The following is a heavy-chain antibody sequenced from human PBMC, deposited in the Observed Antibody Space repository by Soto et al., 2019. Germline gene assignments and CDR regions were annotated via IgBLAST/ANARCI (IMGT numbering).Heavy chain of an antibody. CDR2: IHRSDSYT. CDR3: AGYQTIFGVVITNYYYYGMDV. Sequence: GASLKISCKGSGYSFTSYWISRVRPMHGKGVEWMGRIHRSDSYTNYSTSFQGHVTIPADKSIGTAYLQWSSLKASDTAMYYCAGYQTIFGVVITNYYYYGMDVWGQGTTVTVSS. J-gene: IGHJ6*02. V-gene: IGHV5-10-1*01. CDR1: GYSFTSYW. D-gene: IGHD3-3*01.